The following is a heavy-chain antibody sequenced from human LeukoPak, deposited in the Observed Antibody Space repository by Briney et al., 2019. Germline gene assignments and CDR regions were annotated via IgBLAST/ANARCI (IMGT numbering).Heavy chain of an antibody. J-gene: IGHJ4*02. Sequence: PSETLSLTCAVYGGSFSGYYWSWIRQPPGKGLEWIGVINYSGSTNYNPSLKSRVTISVDTSKNQFSLKLSSVTAADTAVYYCARLNRRKVGDKAVVVPAAHFDYWGQGTLVTVSS. CDR1: GGSFSGYY. CDR3: ARLNRRKVGDKAVVVPAAHFDY. V-gene: IGHV4-34*01. D-gene: IGHD2-2*01. CDR2: INYSGST.